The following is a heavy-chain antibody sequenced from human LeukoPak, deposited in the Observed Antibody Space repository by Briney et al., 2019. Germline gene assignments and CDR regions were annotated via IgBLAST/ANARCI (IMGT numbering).Heavy chain of an antibody. J-gene: IGHJ4*02. CDR3: ARNIVATEEGDY. Sequence: GSSVKVSSEASGGTFSSYAISWVRQAPGQGLEWMGGIVPIFGTANYAQKFQGRVTITADESTSTAYMELSSLRSEDTPVYYCARNIVATEEGDYWGQGTLVTVSS. V-gene: IGHV1-69*01. CDR1: GGTFSSYA. D-gene: IGHD5-12*01. CDR2: IVPIFGTA.